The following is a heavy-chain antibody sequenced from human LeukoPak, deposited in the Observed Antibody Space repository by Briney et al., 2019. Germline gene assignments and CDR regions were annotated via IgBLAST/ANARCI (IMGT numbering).Heavy chain of an antibody. CDR1: GYTFTSYY. D-gene: IGHD3-22*01. CDR3: ARDPEYYDSSGYYPNWYFDL. V-gene: IGHV1-46*01. CDR2: INPSGGST. J-gene: IGHJ2*01. Sequence: GASVKVSCKASGYTFTSYYMHWVRQAPGQGLEWMGIINPSGGSTSYAQKFQGGVTMTRDTSTSTVYMELSSLRSEDTAVYYCARDPEYYDSSGYYPNWYFDLWGRGTLVTVSS.